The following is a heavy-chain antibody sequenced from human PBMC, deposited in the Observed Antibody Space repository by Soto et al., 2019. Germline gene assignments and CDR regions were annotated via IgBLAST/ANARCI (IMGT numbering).Heavy chain of an antibody. CDR2: INPSGGST. J-gene: IGHJ4*02. V-gene: IGHV1-46*01. D-gene: IGHD2-8*02. CDR3: ARDYWPLFDY. CDR1: GYTFTSYY. Sequence: GASVKVSCKASGYTFTSYYMHWVRQAPGQGLEWMGIINPSGGSTSYAQKLQGRVTMTTDTSTSTAYMELGSLRSDDTAVYYCARDYWPLFDYWGQGTLVTVSS.